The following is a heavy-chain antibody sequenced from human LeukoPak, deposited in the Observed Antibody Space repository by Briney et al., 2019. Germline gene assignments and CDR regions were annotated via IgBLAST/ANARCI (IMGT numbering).Heavy chain of an antibody. CDR2: IIPIFGTA. V-gene: IGHV1-69*05. J-gene: IGHJ4*02. CDR3: ARDQGYYYDSSGSTFDY. D-gene: IGHD3-22*01. Sequence: ASVNVSCKASGGTFSSYAISWVRQAPGQGLEWMGGIIPIFGTANYAQKFQGRVTITTDESTSTAYMELSSLRSEDTAVYYCARDQGYYYDSSGSTFDYWGQGTLVTVSS. CDR1: GGTFSSYA.